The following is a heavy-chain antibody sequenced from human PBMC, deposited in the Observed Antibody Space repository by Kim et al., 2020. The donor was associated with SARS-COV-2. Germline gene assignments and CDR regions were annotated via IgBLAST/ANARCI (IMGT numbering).Heavy chain of an antibody. CDR2: SDPEDGKK. D-gene: IGHD3-22*01. CDR3: ATRITMSDGTYFDS. V-gene: IGHV1-24*01. Sequence: VKVSCKVSGYTLSKLSMHWVRQAPGKGLEWMGGSDPEDGKKIYAQRFQGRVTMTDDTSTDTAYMDLRSLRSDDTAVYYCATRITMSDGTYFDSWGQGTLV. CDR1: GYTLSKLS. J-gene: IGHJ4*02.